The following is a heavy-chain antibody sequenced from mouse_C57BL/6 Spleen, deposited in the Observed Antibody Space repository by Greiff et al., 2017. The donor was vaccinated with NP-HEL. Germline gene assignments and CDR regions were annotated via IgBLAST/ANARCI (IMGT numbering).Heavy chain of an antibody. CDR3: ATSHGSGFAY. CDR2: IWRGGST. CDR1: GFSLTSYG. V-gene: IGHV2-5*01. Sequence: VQLQQSGPGLVQPSQSLSITCTVSGFSLTSYGVHWVRQSPGKGLEWLGVIWRGGSTDYNAAVMSRLSITKDNSKSHVFFKMNSLQADDTAIYYCATSHGSGFAYWGQGTLVTVSA. J-gene: IGHJ3*01. D-gene: IGHD3-2*02.